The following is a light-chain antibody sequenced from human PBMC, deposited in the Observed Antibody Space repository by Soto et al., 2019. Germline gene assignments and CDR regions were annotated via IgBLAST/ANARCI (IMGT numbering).Light chain of an antibody. CDR2: ATS. CDR1: QGIAPY. J-gene: IGKJ4*01. V-gene: IGKV1-27*01. CDR3: QKYNSAPLT. Sequence: DVPMTQSPSSLSAFVGDRVTITCRASQGIAPYLAWFQQKPGKVPKLLIYATSTLQSGVPSRFSVSGSGTDFTFTVTSLQPEDVGTYYCQKYNSAPLTFVAGTKVEIK.